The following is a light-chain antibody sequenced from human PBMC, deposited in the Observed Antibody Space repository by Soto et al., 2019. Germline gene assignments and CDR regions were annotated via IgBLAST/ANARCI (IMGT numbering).Light chain of an antibody. J-gene: IGKJ1*01. V-gene: IGKV3-20*01. CDR1: QSVSSNY. Sequence: EVVLTQSPGTLSLSPGERVTLSCRASQSVSSNYLAWYQQKPGQAPRLLIYGTSSRATGIPDRFSGSGSGTDFTLTISRLEPEDSAVYYCQQYVTSPEWMFGQGTKVEIK. CDR3: QQYVTSPEWM. CDR2: GTS.